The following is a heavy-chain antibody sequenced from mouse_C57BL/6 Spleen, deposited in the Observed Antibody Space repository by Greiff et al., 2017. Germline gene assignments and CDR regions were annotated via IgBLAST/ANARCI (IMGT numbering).Heavy chain of an antibody. CDR1: GYTFTSYW. V-gene: IGHV1-53*01. D-gene: IGHD2-3*01. Sequence: QVQLQQPGTELVKPGASVKLSCKASGYTFTSYWMHWVKQRPGQGLEWIGNINPSNGGTNYNEKFKSKATLTVDKSSSTAYMQLSSLTSEDSTVYYCARIGLYDGYPYYFDYWGQGTTLTVSS. J-gene: IGHJ2*01. CDR2: INPSNGGT. CDR3: ARIGLYDGYPYYFDY.